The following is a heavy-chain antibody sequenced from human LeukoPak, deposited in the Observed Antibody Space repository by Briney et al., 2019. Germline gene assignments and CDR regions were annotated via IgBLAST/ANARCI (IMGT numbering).Heavy chain of an antibody. D-gene: IGHD2-2*01. CDR2: MNPNSGNT. Sequence: ASVKVSCKVSGYTFTSYDINWVRQATGQGLEWMGWMNPNSGNTGYAQKFQGRVTMTRNTSISTAYMELSSLRSEDTAVYYCARGLLGYCSSTSCYSTIYWGQGTLVTVSS. CDR3: ARGLLGYCSSTSCYSTIY. CDR1: GYTFTSYD. J-gene: IGHJ4*02. V-gene: IGHV1-8*01.